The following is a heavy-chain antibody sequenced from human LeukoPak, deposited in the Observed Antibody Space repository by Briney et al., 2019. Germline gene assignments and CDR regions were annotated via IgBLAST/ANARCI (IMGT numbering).Heavy chain of an antibody. CDR2: ISSSSSYI. J-gene: IGHJ6*04. V-gene: IGHV3-21*01. Sequence: GGSLRLSCAASGFTFSSYSMNWARQAPGKGLEWVSSISSSSSYIYYADSVKGRFTISRDNAKNSLYLQMNSLRAEDTAVYYCARDQFGYCSGGSCSSYYYYGMDVWGKGTTVTVSS. CDR1: GFTFSSYS. CDR3: ARDQFGYCSGGSCSSYYYYGMDV. D-gene: IGHD2-15*01.